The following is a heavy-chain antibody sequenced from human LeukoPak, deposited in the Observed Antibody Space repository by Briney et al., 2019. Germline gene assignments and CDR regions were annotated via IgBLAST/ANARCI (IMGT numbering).Heavy chain of an antibody. J-gene: IGHJ3*02. Sequence: SETLSLTCSVSGVSISSYYWSWLRQPAGKGLEWIGRIYTSGSTNYNPSLKSRVTMSVDTSKNQFSLKLSSVTDADTAVYYSARVMVRGVSSGSDAFDIWGQGTMVTVSS. CDR2: IYTSGST. CDR3: ARVMVRGVSSGSDAFDI. CDR1: GVSISSYY. V-gene: IGHV4-4*07. D-gene: IGHD3-10*01.